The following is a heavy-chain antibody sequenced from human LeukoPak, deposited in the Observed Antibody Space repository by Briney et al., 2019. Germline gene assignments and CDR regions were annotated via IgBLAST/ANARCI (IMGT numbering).Heavy chain of an antibody. J-gene: IGHJ5*02. CDR1: GFTFSDYY. CDR2: ISSSGSTI. CDR3: ARDYSTYYYDSSGSGRFDP. Sequence: GGSLRLSCAASGFTFSDYYMSWIRQAPGKGLEWVSYISSSGSTIYYADSVKGRFTISRDNAKNSLYLQMNSLRAEDTAVYYCARDYSTYYYDSSGSGRFDPWGQGTLVTVSS. D-gene: IGHD3-22*01. V-gene: IGHV3-11*01.